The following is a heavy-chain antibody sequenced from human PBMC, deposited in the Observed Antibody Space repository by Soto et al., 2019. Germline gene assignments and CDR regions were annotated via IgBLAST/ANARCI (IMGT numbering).Heavy chain of an antibody. CDR2: INSDRSST. D-gene: IGHD3-22*01. V-gene: IGHV3-74*01. CDR1: GFTFSSYS. Sequence: PGGSLLLSCAASGFTFSSYSMNWVRQAPGKGLVWVPSINSDRSSTSYADSVKGRFTISRDNAKNTLYLQMNSLRAEDTAVYYCARSGITMISRNAFDIWGQGTMVTVSS. J-gene: IGHJ3*02. CDR3: ARSGITMISRNAFDI.